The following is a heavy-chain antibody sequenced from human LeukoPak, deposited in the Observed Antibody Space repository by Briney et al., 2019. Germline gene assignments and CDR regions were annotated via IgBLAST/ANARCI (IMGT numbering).Heavy chain of an antibody. CDR1: GGSITNTNY. J-gene: IGHJ4*02. V-gene: IGHV4-4*02. CDR2: VNLQGST. CDR3: AREGGPYRPLDY. Sequence: SETLSLTCGVSGGSITNTNYWTWVRQPPGKGLEWIGEVNLQGSTNYNPSLMGRVAISVDTSENHISLQLASVTAADTAVYYCAREGGPYRPLDYSGQGTLVTVSS.